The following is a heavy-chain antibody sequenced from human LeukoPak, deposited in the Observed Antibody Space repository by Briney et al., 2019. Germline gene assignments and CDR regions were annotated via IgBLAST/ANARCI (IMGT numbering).Heavy chain of an antibody. D-gene: IGHD1-26*01. CDR1: GGSISSYY. CDR2: VYYTGST. Sequence: KPSETLSLTCTVSGGSISSYYWSWLRQPPGKGLEGIGYVYYTGSTNYNPSLKSRVTISVDTSKNQFSLKLSSVIAADTAVYYCARGVGATEYYFDYWGQGTLVTVSS. V-gene: IGHV4-59*12. CDR3: ARGVGATEYYFDY. J-gene: IGHJ4*02.